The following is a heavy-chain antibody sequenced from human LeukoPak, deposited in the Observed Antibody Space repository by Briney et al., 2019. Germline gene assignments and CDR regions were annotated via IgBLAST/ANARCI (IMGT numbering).Heavy chain of an antibody. D-gene: IGHD3-3*01. V-gene: IGHV3-23*01. J-gene: IGHJ6*03. CDR3: AKGSFGVVIFDYYYYMDV. Sequence: GGSLRLSCAASEISFSSSWMHWVRQAPGKGLEWASAISGSGGSTYYADSVKGRFTISRDNSKNTLYLQTNSLRAEDTAVYYCAKGSFGVVIFDYYYYMDVWGKGTTVTVSS. CDR2: ISGSGGST. CDR1: EISFSSSW.